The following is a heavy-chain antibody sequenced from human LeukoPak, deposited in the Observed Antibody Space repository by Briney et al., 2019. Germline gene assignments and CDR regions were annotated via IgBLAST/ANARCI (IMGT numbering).Heavy chain of an antibody. CDR2: IYYSGRS. CDR1: GVSISNSSYY. D-gene: IGHD3-22*01. J-gene: IGHJ3*02. CDR3: AKSNGYVLIEI. V-gene: IGHV4-39*07. Sequence: SETLTLTCTASGVSISNSSYYWGRIRQPPGKGLEWIVSIYYSGRSYSNPSLKSRITTSEDTSQNLFSLKLSSVTAADTAGYYCAKSNGYVLIEIWGKGTMVSVSS.